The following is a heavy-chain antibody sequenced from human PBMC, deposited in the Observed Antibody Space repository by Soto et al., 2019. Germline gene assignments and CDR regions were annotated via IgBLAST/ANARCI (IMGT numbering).Heavy chain of an antibody. D-gene: IGHD2-2*01. Sequence: QVQLVQSGAEVKKPGASVKVSCKASGYTFTSYGISWVRQAPGQGLEWMGWISAYNGNTNYAQKLQGRVTMTTDTSTSTAYMELRSLRSDDTAVYYCARNLTDIVVVPAAILFEDAFAIWGQGTMVTVSS. J-gene: IGHJ3*02. V-gene: IGHV1-18*01. CDR1: GYTFTSYG. CDR2: ISAYNGNT. CDR3: ARNLTDIVVVPAAILFEDAFAI.